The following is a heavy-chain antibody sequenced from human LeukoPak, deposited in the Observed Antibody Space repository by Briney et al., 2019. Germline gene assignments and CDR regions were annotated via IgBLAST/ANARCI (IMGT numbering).Heavy chain of an antibody. CDR1: GFTFSSYA. D-gene: IGHD3-10*01. CDR2: ISGSGGST. V-gene: IGHV3-23*01. J-gene: IGHJ4*02. CDR3: AKGRLCYGSGSCLYGAIDY. Sequence: GGSLRLSCAASGFTFSSYAMSWVRQAPGKGLEWVSAISGSGGSTYYADSVKGRFTISRDNSKNTLYLQMNSLRAEDTAVYYCAKGRLCYGSGSCLYGAIDYWGQGTLVTVSS.